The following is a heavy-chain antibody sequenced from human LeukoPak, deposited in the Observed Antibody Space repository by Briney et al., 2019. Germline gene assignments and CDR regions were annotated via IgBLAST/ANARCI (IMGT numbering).Heavy chain of an antibody. J-gene: IGHJ4*02. V-gene: IGHV5-51*01. CDR3: ASYYYDSSGYKGFDY. CDR2: IYPGDSDT. D-gene: IGHD3-22*01. CDR1: GYSFTSYW. Sequence: GESLKISCKGSGYSFTSYWIGWVRQMSGKGLEWMGIIYPGDSDTTYSPSFQGQVTISADKSISTAYLQWSSLKASDTAMYYCASYYYDSSGYKGFDYWGQGTLVTVSS.